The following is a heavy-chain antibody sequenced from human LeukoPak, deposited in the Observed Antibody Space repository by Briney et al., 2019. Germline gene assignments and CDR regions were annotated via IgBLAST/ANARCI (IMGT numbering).Heavy chain of an antibody. V-gene: IGHV1-18*01. CDR1: GYTFTSYG. D-gene: IGHD2-15*01. CDR3: ARVSGCSGYGPRYCSGGSCKSNFDY. CDR2: ISAYNGNT. Sequence: ASVKVSCKASGYTFTSYGISWVRQAPGQGLEWMGWISAYNGNTNYAQKLQGRVTMTTDTSTSTAYMELRSLRSDDTAVYYCARVSGCSGYGPRYCSGGSCKSNFDYWGQGTLVTVSS. J-gene: IGHJ4*02.